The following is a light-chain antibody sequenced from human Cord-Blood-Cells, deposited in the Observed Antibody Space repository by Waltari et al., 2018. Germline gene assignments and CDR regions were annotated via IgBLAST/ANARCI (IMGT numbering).Light chain of an antibody. Sequence: QSALTQPPSVSGSPGQSVTISCTGTSSDVGSYNRVSWYQHPPGTAHKTMIYEVSNRPSGVPDRFSGSKSGNTASLTISGLQAEDEADYYCSSYTSSSTWVFGGGTKLTVL. CDR3: SSYTSSSTWV. CDR2: EVS. CDR1: SSDVGSYNR. J-gene: IGLJ3*02. V-gene: IGLV2-18*02.